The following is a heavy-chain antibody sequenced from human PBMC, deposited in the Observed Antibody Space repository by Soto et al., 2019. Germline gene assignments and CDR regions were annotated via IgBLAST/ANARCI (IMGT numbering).Heavy chain of an antibody. J-gene: IGHJ4*02. D-gene: IGHD3-10*01. CDR2: IYYIGST. V-gene: IGHV4-59*01. CDR1: CGSMSEYC. CDR3: ASDGYDGSGSPYPAY. Sequence: SETLSLTCSVSCGSMSEYCRRWLRQSPGKGLEWIGYIYYIGSTDYNPSLKSRVTISVYTSKRQFSLRLTSVTAADTAVYYCASDGYDGSGSPYPAYWGPGTQVT.